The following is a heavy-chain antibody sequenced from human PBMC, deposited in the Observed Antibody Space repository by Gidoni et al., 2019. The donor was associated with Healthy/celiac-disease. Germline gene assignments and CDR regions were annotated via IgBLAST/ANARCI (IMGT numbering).Heavy chain of an antibody. Sequence: EVQLVESGGGLVQPGRSLRLSCAASGFTFDDYAMHWVRQAPGKGLEWVSGISWNSGSIGYADSVKDRFTISRDNAKNSLYLQMNSLRAEDTALYYCAKDWGDIVPNAFDIWGQGTMVTVSS. CDR1: GFTFDDYA. CDR2: ISWNSGSI. D-gene: IGHD2-15*01. J-gene: IGHJ3*02. V-gene: IGHV3-9*01. CDR3: AKDWGDIVPNAFDI.